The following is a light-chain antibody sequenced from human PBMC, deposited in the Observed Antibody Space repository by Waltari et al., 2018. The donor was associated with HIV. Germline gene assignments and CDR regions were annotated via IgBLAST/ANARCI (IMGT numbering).Light chain of an antibody. Sequence: QSVLTQPPSASGTPGQRVTIPCSGSYSTIGRHNVYWYQHLPGTAPKLLIYKNIQRPSGVPDRFSGSKSGASAYLAISGLRSEDEADYYCTGWDASLSEYVFGPGTRVTV. CDR1: YSTIGRHN. V-gene: IGLV1-47*01. J-gene: IGLJ1*01. CDR2: KNI. CDR3: TGWDASLSEYV.